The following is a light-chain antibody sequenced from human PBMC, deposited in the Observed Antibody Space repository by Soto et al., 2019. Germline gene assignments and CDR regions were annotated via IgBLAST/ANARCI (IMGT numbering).Light chain of an antibody. Sequence: QSVLTLPPSASGTPGPRVTISCSGSGSNIGSNTVDWYQQLPGTAPKLLIYSNNQRPSGVPDRFSGSKSGTSVSLAISGLQSEDEADYYCAAWDDSLNGRLFGTGTKVTVL. J-gene: IGLJ1*01. CDR3: AAWDDSLNGRL. CDR1: GSNIGSNT. V-gene: IGLV1-44*01. CDR2: SNN.